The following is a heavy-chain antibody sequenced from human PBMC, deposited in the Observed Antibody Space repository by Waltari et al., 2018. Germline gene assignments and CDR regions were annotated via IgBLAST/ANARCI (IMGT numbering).Heavy chain of an antibody. D-gene: IGHD3-3*01. CDR2: IYSGGST. V-gene: IGHV3-66*01. CDR1: GFTVSSNY. CDR3: ARGWRFEYYGMDV. J-gene: IGHJ6*02. Sequence: EVQLVESGGGLVQPGGSLRLSCAASGFTVSSNYMSWLRQAPGKGLEWVSVIYSGGSTYYADSVKGRFTISRDNSKNTLYLQMNSLRAEDTAVYYCARGWRFEYYGMDVWGQGTTVTVSS.